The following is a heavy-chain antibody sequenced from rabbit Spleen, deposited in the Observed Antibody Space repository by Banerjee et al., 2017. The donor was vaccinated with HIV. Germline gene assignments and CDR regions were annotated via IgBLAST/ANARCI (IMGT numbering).Heavy chain of an antibody. CDR1: RFSFGNTYW. Sequence: QEQLEESGGDLVKPEGSLTLTCTASRFSFGNTYWRCWVRQAPGKGLEWIACIYGGSTGTTYYASWAKGRFTISKTSSTTVTLQMTSLTAADTATYFCARIYNADFGYFSLWGPGTLVTVS. CDR3: ARIYNADFGYFSL. V-gene: IGHV1S45*01. CDR2: IYGGSTGTT. D-gene: IGHD1-1*01. J-gene: IGHJ4*01.